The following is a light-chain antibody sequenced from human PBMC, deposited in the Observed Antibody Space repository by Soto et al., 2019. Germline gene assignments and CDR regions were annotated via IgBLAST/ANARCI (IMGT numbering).Light chain of an antibody. V-gene: IGLV2-14*02. CDR2: EGS. Sequence: QSVLTQPASVSGSPGQSITISCTGTSSDVGSYNLVSWYQQHPGKAPKLMIYEGSKRPSGVSNRFSGSKSGNTASLIISGLQAEDEADYYCCSFTSITTYVFGTGTKVTAL. CDR3: CSFTSITTYV. J-gene: IGLJ1*01. CDR1: SSDVGSYNL.